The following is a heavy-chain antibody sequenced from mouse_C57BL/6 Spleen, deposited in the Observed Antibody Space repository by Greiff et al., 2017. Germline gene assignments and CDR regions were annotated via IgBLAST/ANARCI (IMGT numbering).Heavy chain of an antibody. CDR2: IDPEDGET. D-gene: IGHD1-1*01. CDR3: ASPSFYGSSYGFAY. CDR1: GFNIKDYY. J-gene: IGHJ3*01. V-gene: IGHV14-2*01. Sequence: VQLQQSGAELVKPGASVKLSCTASGFNIKDYYMHWVKQRTEQGLEWIGRIDPEDGETKYAPKFQGKATITADTSSNTAYLPLSSLTSEYTAFYYCASPSFYGSSYGFAYWGQVTLVTVSA.